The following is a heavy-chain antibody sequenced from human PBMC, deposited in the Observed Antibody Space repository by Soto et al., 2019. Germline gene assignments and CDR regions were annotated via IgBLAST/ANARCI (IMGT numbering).Heavy chain of an antibody. CDR2: IYYSGST. Sequence: PSETLSLTCTVSGGSINSGDYYWNWVRQSPGKGLEWIGYIYYSGSTYYNPSLKSRVTISVDTSKNQFSLKLSSVTAADTAVYYCARGTTDIWFDPWGQGTLVTVSS. J-gene: IGHJ5*02. D-gene: IGHD1-7*01. CDR3: ARGTTDIWFDP. CDR1: GGSINSGDYY. V-gene: IGHV4-30-4*01.